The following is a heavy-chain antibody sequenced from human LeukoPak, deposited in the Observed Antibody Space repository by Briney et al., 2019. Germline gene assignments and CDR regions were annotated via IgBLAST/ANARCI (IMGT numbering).Heavy chain of an antibody. Sequence: ASVKVSCKASGYTFTSYGISWVRQAPGQGLEWMGWISAYNGNTSYAQKLQGRVTMTTDTSTSTAYMELRSLRSDDTAVYYCARGRITIFGVVIIPLDYWGQGTLVTVSS. D-gene: IGHD3-3*01. CDR2: ISAYNGNT. CDR1: GYTFTSYG. V-gene: IGHV1-18*01. CDR3: ARGRITIFGVVIIPLDY. J-gene: IGHJ4*02.